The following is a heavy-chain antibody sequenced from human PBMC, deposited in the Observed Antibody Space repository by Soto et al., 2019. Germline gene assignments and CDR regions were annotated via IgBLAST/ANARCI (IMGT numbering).Heavy chain of an antibody. CDR3: AKDLTTSTNYNYGMDV. CDR1: GFTFSTYA. Sequence: EVQLLESGGGLVQPGGSLRLSCAASGFTFSTYAMSWVRQAPGKGLEWVSVISASGGSTFYADSVKGRFTVSRDNSRNTLYLQVISLRVEDTAVYYCAKDLTTSTNYNYGMDVWGQGTTVTVPS. J-gene: IGHJ6*02. D-gene: IGHD1-1*01. V-gene: IGHV3-23*01. CDR2: ISASGGST.